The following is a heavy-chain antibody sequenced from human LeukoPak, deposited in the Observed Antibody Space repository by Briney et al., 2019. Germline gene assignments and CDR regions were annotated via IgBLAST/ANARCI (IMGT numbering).Heavy chain of an antibody. J-gene: IGHJ4*02. V-gene: IGHV6-1*01. Sequence: SQTLSLTCAISGDSVSRNCTAWNWIRQSPSRGLEWLGRTYYRSKWYNDYAVSVKSRITINPDTSKNQFSLQLNSVTHEDTAVYYCARVGGTYYDFWSGFSDAYYFDYGGQGTLVTVSS. CDR2: TYYRSKWYN. CDR1: GDSVSRNCTA. CDR3: ARVGGTYYDFWSGFSDAYYFDY. D-gene: IGHD3-3*01.